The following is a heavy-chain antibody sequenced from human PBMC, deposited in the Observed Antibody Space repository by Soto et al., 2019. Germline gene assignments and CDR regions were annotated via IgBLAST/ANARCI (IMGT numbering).Heavy chain of an antibody. V-gene: IGHV3-73*02. J-gene: IGHJ4*02. CDR2: IRTKVNTYAT. CDR1: GFTFSDSA. D-gene: IGHD5-18*01. Sequence: EVQLVESGGGLVQPGGSLKLSCAASGFTFSDSAIHWVRQASGKGPEWVGRIRTKVNTYATAYAASVRGRFTISRDDSMNTAYLQMNSLKTEDTAVYYCTRRRDWTAMDPLDYWGQGTLVTVSS. CDR3: TRRRDWTAMDPLDY.